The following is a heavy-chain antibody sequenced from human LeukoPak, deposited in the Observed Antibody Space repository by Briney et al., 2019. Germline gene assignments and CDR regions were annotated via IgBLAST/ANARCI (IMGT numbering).Heavy chain of an antibody. Sequence: SETLSLTCTVSGGSISSYYWSWIRQPAGKGLEWIGRIYTSGSTNYNPSLKSRVTVSVDTSKNQFSLKLSSVTAADTAVYYCARDGSGYSSGWYHYYGMDVWGQGTTVTVSS. J-gene: IGHJ6*02. V-gene: IGHV4-4*07. CDR1: GGSISSYY. D-gene: IGHD6-19*01. CDR3: ARDGSGYSSGWYHYYGMDV. CDR2: IYTSGST.